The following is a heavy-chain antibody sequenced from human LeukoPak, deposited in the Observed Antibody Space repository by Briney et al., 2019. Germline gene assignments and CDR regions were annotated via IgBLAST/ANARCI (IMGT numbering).Heavy chain of an antibody. D-gene: IGHD6-6*01. CDR3: ARGGAARLHFQN. CDR2: IYHSGST. Sequence: SETLSLTCIVSGGSISTYYWNWIRQPPGKGLEWIGYIYHSGSTNYDPSLQSRVTISVDTSKNQFSLNLNSVTAADTAVYYCARGGAARLHFQNWGQGTLVTVSS. CDR1: GGSISTYY. V-gene: IGHV4-59*01. J-gene: IGHJ1*01.